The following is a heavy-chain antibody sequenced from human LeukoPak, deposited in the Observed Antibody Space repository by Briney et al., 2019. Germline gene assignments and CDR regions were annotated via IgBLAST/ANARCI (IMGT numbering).Heavy chain of an antibody. CDR3: ARQRTIFGVVPYYGMDV. CDR1: GGSFSGYY. CDR2: INHSGST. D-gene: IGHD3-3*01. Sequence: KPSETLSLTCAVYGGSFSGYYWSWIRQPPGKGLEWIGEINHSGSTNYNPSLKSRVTISVDTSKNQFSLKLSSVTAADTAVYYCARQRTIFGVVPYYGMDVWGQGTTVTVSS. J-gene: IGHJ6*02. V-gene: IGHV4-34*01.